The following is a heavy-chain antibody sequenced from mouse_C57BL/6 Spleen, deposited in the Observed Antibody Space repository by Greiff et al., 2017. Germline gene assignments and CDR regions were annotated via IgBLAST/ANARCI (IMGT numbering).Heavy chain of an antibody. J-gene: IGHJ2*01. CDR2: IYPSDSET. CDR1: GYTFTSYW. V-gene: IGHV1-61*01. Sequence: QVQLKQPGAELVRPGSSVKLSCKASGYTFTSYWMDWVKQRPGQGLEWIGNIYPSDSETHYNQKFKDKATLTVDKSSSTAYMQLSSLTSEDSAVYYCAREGGYFDYWGQGTTHTVSS. CDR3: AREGGYFDY.